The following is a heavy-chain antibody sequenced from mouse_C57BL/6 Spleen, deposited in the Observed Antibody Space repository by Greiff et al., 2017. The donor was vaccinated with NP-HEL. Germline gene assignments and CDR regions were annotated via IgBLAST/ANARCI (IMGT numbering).Heavy chain of an antibody. J-gene: IGHJ4*01. CDR3: ARRRGDYYAMDY. V-gene: IGHV5-6*02. Sequence: DVMLVESGGDLVKPGGSLKLSCAASGFTFSSYGMSWVRQTPDKRLEWVATISSGGSYTYYPDSVKGRFTISRDNAKNTLYLQMSSLKSEDTAMYYCARRRGDYYAMDYWGQGTSVTVSS. CDR1: GFTFSSYG. CDR2: ISSGGSYT.